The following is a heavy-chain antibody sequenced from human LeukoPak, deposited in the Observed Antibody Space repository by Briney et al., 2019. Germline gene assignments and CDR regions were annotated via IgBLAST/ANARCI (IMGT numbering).Heavy chain of an antibody. V-gene: IGHV1-2*02. CDR1: GYTFTGYY. D-gene: IGHD3-10*01. J-gene: IGHJ4*02. Sequence: ASVKVSCKASGYTFTGYYMHWVRQAPGQGLEWMGWINPNSGGTNYAQKFQGRVTMTRDTPISTAYMELSRLRSDDTAVYYCARATMVRGVTNHFDYWGQGTLVTVSS. CDR3: ARATMVRGVTNHFDY. CDR2: INPNSGGT.